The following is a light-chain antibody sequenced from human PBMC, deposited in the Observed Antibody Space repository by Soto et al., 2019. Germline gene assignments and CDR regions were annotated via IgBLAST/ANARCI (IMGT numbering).Light chain of an antibody. J-gene: IGKJ1*01. CDR3: QQYATSPLT. V-gene: IGKV3-11*01. CDR2: DAS. CDR1: QSVSSY. Sequence: IELTQAPGTLSLSPWERATLSSRASQSVSSYLAWYQQKPGQAPRLLIYDASNRATGIPARFSGSGSGTEFTLTISRLEPEDVAVYYCQQYATSPLTFGHGTKVDI.